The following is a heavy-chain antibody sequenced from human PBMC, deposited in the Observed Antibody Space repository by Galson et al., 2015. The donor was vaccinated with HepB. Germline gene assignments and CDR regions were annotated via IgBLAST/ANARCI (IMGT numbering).Heavy chain of an antibody. CDR2: INPNSGGT. J-gene: IGHJ6*02. Sequence: SVKVSCKASGYTFTGYYIQWVRQAPGQGLEWMGRINPNSGGTSYAQKFQGRVTMTRDTSISTVYMEMSRLRSDDTAVYYCARGAPMYYDVLTNYYYYGMDVWGQGTTVTVSS. CDR3: ARGAPMYYDVLTNYYYYGMDV. CDR1: GYTFTGYY. V-gene: IGHV1-2*06. D-gene: IGHD3-9*01.